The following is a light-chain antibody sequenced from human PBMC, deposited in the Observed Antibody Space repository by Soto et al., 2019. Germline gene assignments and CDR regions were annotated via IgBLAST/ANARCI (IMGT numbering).Light chain of an antibody. V-gene: IGKV1-6*01. Sequence: AIQMTQSPSSLSASVGDRVTITCRASQGIRHYLGWYQQKPGEAPKLLIYPASSLQSGVPSRFSGSGSGTDFTLTISSLQPEDFATYYCLQDYNYPLTFGGGTKVEIK. CDR2: PAS. CDR1: QGIRHY. CDR3: LQDYNYPLT. J-gene: IGKJ4*01.